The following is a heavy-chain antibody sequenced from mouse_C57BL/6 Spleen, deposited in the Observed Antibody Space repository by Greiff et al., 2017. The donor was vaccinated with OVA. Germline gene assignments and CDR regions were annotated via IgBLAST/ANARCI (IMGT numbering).Heavy chain of an antibody. Sequence: EVQLVESGGGLVQPKGSLKLSCAASGFSFTTYAMNWVRQAPGKGLEWVARIRSKSNNYATYYADSVKDRFTISRDDSESMLYLQMNNLKTEDTAMYYCVRQEDYGYLDYWGKGTTLTVSS. V-gene: IGHV10-1*01. CDR1: GFSFTTYA. CDR3: VRQEDYGYLDY. J-gene: IGHJ2*01. CDR2: IRSKSNNYAT. D-gene: IGHD1-1*02.